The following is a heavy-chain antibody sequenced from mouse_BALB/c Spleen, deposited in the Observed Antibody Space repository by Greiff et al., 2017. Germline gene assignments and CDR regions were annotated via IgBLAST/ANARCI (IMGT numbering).Heavy chain of an antibody. Sequence: EVKLVESGGGLVKPGGSLKLSCAASGFTFSSYAMSWVRQTPEKRLEWVAEISSGGSYTYYTDTVTGRFTIARDNAKNTLYLEMSSLRSEDTAMYDCARWGYYGNYGMDYWGQGTSVTVSS. CDR1: GFTFSSYA. J-gene: IGHJ4*01. D-gene: IGHD2-1*01. CDR3: ARWGYYGNYGMDY. V-gene: IGHV5-9-4*01. CDR2: ISSGGSYT.